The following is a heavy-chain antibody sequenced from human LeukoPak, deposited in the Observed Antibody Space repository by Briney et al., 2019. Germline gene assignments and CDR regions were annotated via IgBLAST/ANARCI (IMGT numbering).Heavy chain of an antibody. J-gene: IGHJ3*02. CDR3: ARVRRAFGAFDI. Sequence: PSETLSLTCTVSGGSISSYYWSWIRQPPGNGLEWIGYIYYSGSTNYNPSLKSRVTISVDTSKNQFSLKLSSVTAADTAVYYCARVRRAFGAFDIWGQGTMVTVSS. CDR2: IYYSGST. CDR1: GGSISSYY. D-gene: IGHD3-16*01. V-gene: IGHV4-59*01.